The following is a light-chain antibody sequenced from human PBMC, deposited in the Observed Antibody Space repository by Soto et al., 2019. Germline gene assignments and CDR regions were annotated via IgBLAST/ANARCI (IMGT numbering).Light chain of an antibody. CDR3: QQYNSYSRT. J-gene: IGKJ1*01. Sequence: DIQMTQSPSTLSASVGDRVTITCRASQSISSWLAWYQQKPGKAPKLLISDASSLKSGVPSRFSGSGSATEFTLTISRLQPDDFATYYCQQYNSYSRTFGQGTKVEIK. CDR1: QSISSW. V-gene: IGKV1-5*01. CDR2: DAS.